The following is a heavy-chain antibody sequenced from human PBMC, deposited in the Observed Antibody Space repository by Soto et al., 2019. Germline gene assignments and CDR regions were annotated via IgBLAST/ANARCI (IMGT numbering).Heavy chain of an antibody. D-gene: IGHD5-12*01. CDR1: GGTFSSYA. CDR3: ATLRDGYNEYYFDY. Sequence: GASVKVSCKASGGTFSSYAISWVRQAPGQGLEWMGGIIPIFGTANYAQKFQGRVTITADESTSTAYMELSSLRSEDTAVYYCATLRDGYNEYYFDYWGQGTLVTVSS. CDR2: IIPIFGTA. J-gene: IGHJ4*02. V-gene: IGHV1-69*13.